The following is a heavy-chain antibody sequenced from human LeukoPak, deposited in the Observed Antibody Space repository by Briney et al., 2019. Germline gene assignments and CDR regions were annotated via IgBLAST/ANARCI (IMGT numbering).Heavy chain of an antibody. J-gene: IGHJ5*02. Sequence: GGSLRLSCAASGFTFSDYNMSWIRQAPGKGLEWVSYISSSGSTIYYADSVKGRFTISRDNAKDSLYLQMNSLRAEDTAVYYCARDGESIAAAAYNWFDPWGQGTLVTVSS. CDR3: ARDGESIAAAAYNWFDP. CDR2: ISSSGSTI. V-gene: IGHV3-11*01. CDR1: GFTFSDYN. D-gene: IGHD6-13*01.